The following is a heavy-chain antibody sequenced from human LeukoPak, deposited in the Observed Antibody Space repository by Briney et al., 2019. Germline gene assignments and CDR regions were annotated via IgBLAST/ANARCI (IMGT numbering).Heavy chain of an antibody. CDR3: ARAGFGSTWFQN. V-gene: IGHV4-59*01. CDR1: GDSISDYY. CDR2: IYYSGST. Sequence: ASETLSLTCSVSGDSISDYYWSWMRQSPGRGLEWVGSIYYSGSTNYNPSLKSRVTISVDTSKNQFSLKLNSVTPADTAVYFCARAGFGSTWFQNWGQGTLVTVSS. J-gene: IGHJ1*01. D-gene: IGHD6-13*01.